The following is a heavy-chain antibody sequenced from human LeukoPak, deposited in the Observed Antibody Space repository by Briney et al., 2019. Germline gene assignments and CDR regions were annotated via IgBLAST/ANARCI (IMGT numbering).Heavy chain of an antibody. Sequence: SQTLSLTCAISGDSVSSNNVGWSWIRQSPSRGLEWLGRTYYRSNYYNDYAVSVKSRITINPDTSKNQFSLQLNSVTPDDTAVYYCARGYYGSGLRGFDIWGQGTVVTVSS. V-gene: IGHV6-1*01. D-gene: IGHD3-10*01. J-gene: IGHJ3*02. CDR2: TYYRSNYYN. CDR3: ARGYYGSGLRGFDI. CDR1: GDSVSSNNVG.